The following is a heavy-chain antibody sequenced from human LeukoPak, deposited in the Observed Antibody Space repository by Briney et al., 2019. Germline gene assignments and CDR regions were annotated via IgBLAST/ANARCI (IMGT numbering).Heavy chain of an antibody. Sequence: ASVKVSCKASGYTFTSYGISWVRQAPGQGLEWMGWISAYNGNTNYAQKLQGRVTMTTDTSTSTAYMELRSLRSDDTAVYYCARGFIVVVPAATYYYYYGMDVWGQGTTVTVSS. D-gene: IGHD2-2*01. J-gene: IGHJ6*02. CDR3: ARGFIVVVPAATYYYYYGMDV. CDR2: ISAYNGNT. V-gene: IGHV1-18*01. CDR1: GYTFTSYG.